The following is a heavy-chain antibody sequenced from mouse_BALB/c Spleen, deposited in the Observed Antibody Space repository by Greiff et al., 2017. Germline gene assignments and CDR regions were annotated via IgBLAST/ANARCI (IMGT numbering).Heavy chain of an antibody. Sequence: QVQLKESGPGLVAPSQSLSITCTVSGFSLTSYDISWIRQPPGKGLEWLGVIWTGGGTNYNSAFMSRLSISKDNSKSQVFLKMNSLQTDDTAIYYCVRDQELGRVAYWGQGTLVTVSA. CDR2: IWTGGGT. J-gene: IGHJ3*01. CDR3: VRDQELGRVAY. CDR1: GFSLTSYD. D-gene: IGHD3-1*01. V-gene: IGHV2-9-2*01.